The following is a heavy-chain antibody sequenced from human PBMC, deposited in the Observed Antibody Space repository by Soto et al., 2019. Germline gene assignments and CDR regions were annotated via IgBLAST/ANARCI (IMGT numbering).Heavy chain of an antibody. CDR1: GFTFSNAW. D-gene: IGHD6-13*01. CDR2: IKSKTDGGTT. Sequence: GGYLRLSCAASGFTFSNAWMSWVRQAPGKGLEWVGRIKSKTDGGTTDYAAPVKGRFTISRDDSKNTLYLQMNSLKTEDTAVYYCTTVLKPYSSSWYAFDIWGQGTMVTVSS. V-gene: IGHV3-15*01. J-gene: IGHJ3*02. CDR3: TTVLKPYSSSWYAFDI.